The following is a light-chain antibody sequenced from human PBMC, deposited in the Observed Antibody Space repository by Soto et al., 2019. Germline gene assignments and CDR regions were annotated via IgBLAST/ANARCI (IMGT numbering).Light chain of an antibody. J-gene: IGKJ1*01. CDR1: QSISRY. Sequence: IQMTQSPSSLSSSVGDRVTITCRASQSISRYLNWYQQKPGKAPNLLSYVASSLQSGVSSRFSGRGSGTEFTLTINSLKPEDFETYYCQQYKSYLRTFGQGTKVDIK. CDR2: VAS. V-gene: IGKV1-39*01. CDR3: QQYKSYLRT.